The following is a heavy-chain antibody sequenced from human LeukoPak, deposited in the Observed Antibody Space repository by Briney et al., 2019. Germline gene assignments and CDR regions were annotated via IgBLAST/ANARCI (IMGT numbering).Heavy chain of an antibody. V-gene: IGHV3-21*01. CDR1: GFTFSSYS. D-gene: IGHD6-6*01. Sequence: SGESLRLSCAASGFTFSSYSMNWVRQAPGKGLEWVSSISSSSSYIYYADSVKGRFTISRDNAKNSLYLQMNSLRAEDTAVYYCAREEYSSSSADYWGQGTLVTVSS. CDR3: AREEYSSSSADY. CDR2: ISSSSSYI. J-gene: IGHJ4*02.